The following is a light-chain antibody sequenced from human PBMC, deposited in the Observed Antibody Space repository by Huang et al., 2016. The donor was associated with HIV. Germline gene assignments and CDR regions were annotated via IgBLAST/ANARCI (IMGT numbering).Light chain of an antibody. Sequence: IQMTQSPSSLSASVGDRVTITCRASQTIRNYLNWYQQKPGKAPKLLIFTTSRLECGVPPRFSGGGSGTEFTLTINSLQPEDFATYYCQQSYSTPLTFGGGTKVEIK. J-gene: IGKJ4*01. V-gene: IGKV1-39*01. CDR2: TTS. CDR3: QQSYSTPLT. CDR1: QTIRNY.